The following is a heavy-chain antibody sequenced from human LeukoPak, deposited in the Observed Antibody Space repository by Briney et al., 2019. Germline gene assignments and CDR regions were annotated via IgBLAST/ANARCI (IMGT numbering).Heavy chain of an antibody. V-gene: IGHV3-23*01. D-gene: IGHD3-10*01. J-gene: IGHJ4*02. CDR3: AKSEYTSGSHYNL. CDR2: ITSGDNT. Sequence: GGSLRLSCAASGFTFSNYAMNWVRQAPGKGLEWVPTITSGDNTYYADSVKGRFTVSRDNSKNTLYLQMNSLSAEDTAVYYCAKSEYTSGSHYNLWGQGTLVTVSS. CDR1: GFTFSNYA.